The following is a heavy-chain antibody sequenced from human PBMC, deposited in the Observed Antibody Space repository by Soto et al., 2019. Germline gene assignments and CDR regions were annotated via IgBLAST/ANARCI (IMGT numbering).Heavy chain of an antibody. J-gene: IGHJ4*02. D-gene: IGHD3-22*01. CDR1: CVSISSGGYS. Sequence: PAETLSLTCAVSCVSISSGGYSWSWIRQPPGKGLEWIGYIYHSGSTYYNPSLKSRVTISVDRSKNQFSLKLSSVTAADTAVYYCASNYYDSGIDYWGQGTLVTVSS. CDR3: ASNYYDSGIDY. V-gene: IGHV4-30-2*01. CDR2: IYHSGST.